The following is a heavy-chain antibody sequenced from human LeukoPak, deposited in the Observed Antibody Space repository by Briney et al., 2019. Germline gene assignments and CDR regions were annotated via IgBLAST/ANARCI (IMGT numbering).Heavy chain of an antibody. D-gene: IGHD3-10*01. CDR1: GITFSSYG. CDR2: IYYDGSNE. Sequence: GGSLRLSCAASGITFSSYGMHWVRQAPGKGLEWVAVIYYDGSNEFYADSVKGRFTISRDDSKNTVYLQMNSLRAEDTAVYSCAKYTSGTSYRGLDQWGQGTLVTVSS. J-gene: IGHJ4*02. CDR3: AKYTSGTSYRGLDQ. V-gene: IGHV3-33*06.